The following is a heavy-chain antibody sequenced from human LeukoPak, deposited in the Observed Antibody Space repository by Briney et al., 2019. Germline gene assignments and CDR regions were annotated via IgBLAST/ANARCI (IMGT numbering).Heavy chain of an antibody. V-gene: IGHV2-70*11. CDR1: GFSLSTSGMC. D-gene: IGHD1-1*01. CDR3: ARMISVGNWNFDY. J-gene: IGHJ4*02. Sequence: SSPTLVNPTQTLTLTCTFSGFSLSTSGMCVTWIRQPPGQALEWLARIDWDDAKYYRTSLKTRLTISKDTSINQVVLTMTSMDPVDTATYYCARMISVGNWNFDYWGQGTLVTVSS. CDR2: IDWDDAK.